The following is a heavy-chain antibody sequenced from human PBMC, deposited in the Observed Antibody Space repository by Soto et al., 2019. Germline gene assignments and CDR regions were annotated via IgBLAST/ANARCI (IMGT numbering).Heavy chain of an antibody. Sequence: GGSRRLSCAVSGFTFDENAMHWVRQAPEKRLEWVSGINWKSDIGYADSVKGRFTISRDNAENSLYLQMTSLSAAETALYYCAISQDRGGRTTFIYWGQGTKVTVSS. CDR3: AISQDRGGRTTFIY. D-gene: IGHD3-16*01. CDR1: GFTFDENA. J-gene: IGHJ4*02. V-gene: IGHV3-9*01. CDR2: INWKSDI.